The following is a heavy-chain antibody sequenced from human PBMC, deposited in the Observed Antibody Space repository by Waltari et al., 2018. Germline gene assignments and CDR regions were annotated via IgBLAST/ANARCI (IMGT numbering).Heavy chain of an antibody. D-gene: IGHD2-15*01. J-gene: IGHJ4*02. Sequence: QLQLQESGPGLVKPSETLSLPCTVSGGSLSSSSYYWGWIRQPPGKGLEWIGSIYYSGSTYYNPSLKSRVTISVDTSKNQFSLKLSSVTAADTAVYYCARVDIVVDYWGQGTLVTVSS. V-gene: IGHV4-39*07. CDR3: ARVDIVVDY. CDR2: IYYSGST. CDR1: GGSLSSSSYY.